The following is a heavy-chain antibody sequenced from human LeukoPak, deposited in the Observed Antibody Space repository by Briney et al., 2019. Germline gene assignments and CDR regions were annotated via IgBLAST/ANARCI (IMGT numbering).Heavy chain of an antibody. D-gene: IGHD2-21*02. CDR3: ARYCGGDCYSVFGFDY. CDR1: GGSFSGYY. J-gene: IGHJ4*02. CDR2: INHSGST. Sequence: SETLSLTCAVYGGSFSGYYWSWIRQPPGKGLEWIGEINHSGSTNYNPSLKSRVTISVDTSKNQFSLKLSSVTAADTAVYYCARYCGGDCYSVFGFDYWGQGTLVTVSS. V-gene: IGHV4-34*01.